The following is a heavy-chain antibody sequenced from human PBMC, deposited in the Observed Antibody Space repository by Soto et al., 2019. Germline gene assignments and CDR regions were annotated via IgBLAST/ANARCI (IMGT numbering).Heavy chain of an antibody. V-gene: IGHV4-31*03. CDR3: AREGGDGVDY. CDR2: IYYSGST. Sequence: LSLTCTVSGGSISSGGYYWSWIRQHPGKGLEWIGYIYYSGSTYYNPSLKSRVTISLDTSKNQFSLKLSSVTAADTAVYYCAREGGDGVDYWGQGTLVTVSS. CDR1: GGSISSGGYY. J-gene: IGHJ4*02. D-gene: IGHD3-16*01.